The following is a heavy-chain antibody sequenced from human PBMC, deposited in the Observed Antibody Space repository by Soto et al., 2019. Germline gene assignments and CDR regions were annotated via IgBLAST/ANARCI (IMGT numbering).Heavy chain of an antibody. Sequence: SETLSLTCAVYGGSFSGYYVSWIRQPPGKGLEWIGEINHSGSTNYNPSLKSRVTISVDTSKNQFSLKLSSVTAADTAVYYCARVRRYCSGGSCSPFAFDIWGQGTMVTVSS. J-gene: IGHJ3*02. CDR3: ARVRRYCSGGSCSPFAFDI. V-gene: IGHV4-34*01. D-gene: IGHD2-15*01. CDR2: INHSGST. CDR1: GGSFSGYY.